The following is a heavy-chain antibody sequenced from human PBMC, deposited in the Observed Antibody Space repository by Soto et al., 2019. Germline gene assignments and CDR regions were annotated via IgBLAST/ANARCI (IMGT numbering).Heavy chain of an antibody. Sequence: PGGSLRLSCAASGFTVNTYHVSWVRQAPGKGLEWVAVLFSGGDTKYGDSMKGRVTLSRDNSKNTLYLQMNNLRAEDTAVYYCARGASIAARRYYYYYMDVWGKGTTVTVSS. V-gene: IGHV3-66*01. CDR3: ARGASIAARRYYYYYMDV. D-gene: IGHD6-6*01. J-gene: IGHJ6*03. CDR2: LFSGGDT. CDR1: GFTVNTYH.